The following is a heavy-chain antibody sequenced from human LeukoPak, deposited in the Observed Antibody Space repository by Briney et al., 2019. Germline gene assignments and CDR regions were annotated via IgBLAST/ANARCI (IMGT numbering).Heavy chain of an antibody. CDR2: ITASGGGP. CDR3: VKDGRTSAPC. Sequence: GGSLRLSCAASGLTFSNYAMSWVRQAPGKGLEWVSGITASGGGPSSADSVKGRFTISRDNSNNMVYLQMNSLRDDDTAVYYCVKDGRTSAPCWGQGTLVTVSS. CDR1: GLTFSNYA. D-gene: IGHD2-15*01. J-gene: IGHJ4*02. V-gene: IGHV3-23*01.